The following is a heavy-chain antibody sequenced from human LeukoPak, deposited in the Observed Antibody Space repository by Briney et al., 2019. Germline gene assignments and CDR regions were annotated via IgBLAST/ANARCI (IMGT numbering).Heavy chain of an antibody. J-gene: IGHJ6*02. Sequence: SETLSLTCTVSGGSISSSSYYWNWMRQPPGKGLEWIGYIYYTGNTNYNPSLKSRLSISVDTSKNQFSLKLSSVTAADTAVYYCARGYYYALDVWGQGTTVTVSS. CDR3: ARGYYYALDV. CDR1: GGSISSSSYY. CDR2: IYYTGNT. V-gene: IGHV4-61*01.